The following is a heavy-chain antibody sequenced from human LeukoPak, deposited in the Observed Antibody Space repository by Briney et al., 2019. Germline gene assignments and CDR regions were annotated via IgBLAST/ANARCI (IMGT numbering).Heavy chain of an antibody. CDR3: AKEGGYSSGWYYYYYGMDV. Sequence: GGSLRLSCAASGFTVSSNYMSWVRQAPGKGLEWVSVIYSGGSTYYADSVKGRFTISRDNSKNTLYLQMNSLRAEDTAVYYCAKEGGYSSGWYYYYYGMDVWGQGTTVTVSS. V-gene: IGHV3-66*01. J-gene: IGHJ6*02. CDR1: GFTVSSNY. CDR2: IYSGGST. D-gene: IGHD6-19*01.